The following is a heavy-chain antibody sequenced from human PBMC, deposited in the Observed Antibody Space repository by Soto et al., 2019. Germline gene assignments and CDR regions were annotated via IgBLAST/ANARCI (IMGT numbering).Heavy chain of an antibody. CDR3: ARTLPGDIPYLPDY. Sequence: SETLSLTCTVSGGSISSYYWSWIRQPPGKGLEWIGYIYYSGSTNYNPSLKSRVTISVDTSKNQFSLKLSSVTAADTAVYYCARTLPGDIPYLPDYWGQGTLVTVSS. CDR2: IYYSGST. J-gene: IGHJ4*02. D-gene: IGHD2-15*01. CDR1: GGSISSYY. V-gene: IGHV4-59*01.